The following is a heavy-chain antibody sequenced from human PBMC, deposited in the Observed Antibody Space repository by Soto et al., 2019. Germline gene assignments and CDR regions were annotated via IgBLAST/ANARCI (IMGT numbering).Heavy chain of an antibody. V-gene: IGHV3-66*01. CDR3: ARAYYDFWSGYLYYYYYMDV. D-gene: IGHD3-3*01. CDR1: GFTVSSNY. Sequence: EVQLVESGGGLVQPGGSLRLSCAASGFTVSSNYMSWVRKAPGKGLEWVSVIYSGGSTYYADSVKGRFTISRDNSKNTLYLQMNSLRAEDTAVYYCARAYYDFWSGYLYYYYYMDVWGKGTTVTVSS. CDR2: IYSGGST. J-gene: IGHJ6*03.